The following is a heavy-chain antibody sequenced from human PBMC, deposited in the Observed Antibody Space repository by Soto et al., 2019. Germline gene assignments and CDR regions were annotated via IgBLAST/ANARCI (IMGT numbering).Heavy chain of an antibody. CDR2: IYPGDSDT. J-gene: IGHJ2*01. CDR1: GCSVTSYW. D-gene: IGHD1-26*01. CDR3: ARRNKREDWYYDL. V-gene: IGHV5-51*01. Sequence: PGESLKISCKGSGCSVTSYWIGWVRQMPGKGLEWMGIIYPGDSDTRYSPSFQGQVTISADKSISTAYLQWSSLKASDTAMYYCARRNKREDWYYDLWGRGTLVTVSS.